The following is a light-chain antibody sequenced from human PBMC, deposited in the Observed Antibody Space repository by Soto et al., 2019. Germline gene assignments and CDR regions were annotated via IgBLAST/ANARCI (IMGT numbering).Light chain of an antibody. J-gene: IGLJ1*01. CDR1: NTDVGTYTY. CDR3: GSYAGYNNFV. CDR2: DVN. Sequence: VLTQPPSASGSPGRSVTISCTGTNTDVGTYTYVSWYQHHPGEAPKLMIYDVNKRPSGVPDRFSGSKSGNTASLTVSGLQAEDEADYYCGSYAGYNNFVFGTGTKVTVL. V-gene: IGLV2-8*01.